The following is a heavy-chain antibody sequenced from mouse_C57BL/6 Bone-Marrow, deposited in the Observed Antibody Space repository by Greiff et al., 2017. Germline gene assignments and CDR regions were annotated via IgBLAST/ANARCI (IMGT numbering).Heavy chain of an antibody. V-gene: IGHV10-1*01. CDR1: GFSFNTYA. J-gene: IGHJ3*01. Sequence: DVKLVESGGGLVQPKGSLKLSCAASGFSFNTYAMNWVRQAPGKGLEWVARIRSKSNNYATYYADSVKDRFTISRDDSESMLYLQMNNLKTEDTTMYYCVRQESGAFWGQGTLVTVSA. CDR2: IRSKSNNYAT. CDR3: VRQESGAF.